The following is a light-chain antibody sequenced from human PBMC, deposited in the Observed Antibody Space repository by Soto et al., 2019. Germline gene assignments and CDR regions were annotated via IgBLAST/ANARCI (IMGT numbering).Light chain of an antibody. CDR3: QVWASSNDPVV. J-gene: IGLJ2*01. V-gene: IGLV3-21*02. CDR1: NIGSKS. CDR2: DDS. Sequence: SYELTQPPSVSVAPGQTARITCGGNNIGSKSVHWYQQKPGQAPVLVAYDDSDRPSGIPERFSGSNSGNTATLTISRVEAGDEADYYCQVWASSNDPVVFGGGTK.